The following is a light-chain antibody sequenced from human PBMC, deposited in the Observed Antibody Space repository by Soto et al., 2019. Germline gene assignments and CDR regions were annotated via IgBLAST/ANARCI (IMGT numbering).Light chain of an antibody. Sequence: QSVLTQPPSVSGAPGQTFTISCTGSSSNIGADFGVHWYQQLPGAAPKLVIFVNTNRPSGVPDRFSGSKSGTSASLAITGLQAEDEADYYCQSYDRSLSGWVFGTGTKLTVL. J-gene: IGLJ3*02. CDR3: QSYDRSLSGWV. V-gene: IGLV1-40*01. CDR1: SSNIGADFG. CDR2: VNT.